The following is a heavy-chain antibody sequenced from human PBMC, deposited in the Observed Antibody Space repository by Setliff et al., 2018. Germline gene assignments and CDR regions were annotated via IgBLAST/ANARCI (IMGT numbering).Heavy chain of an antibody. V-gene: IGHV1-69*05. J-gene: IGHJ6*03. CDR3: ARDPWGGGKSIRYYMDV. CDR2: TIPVFGTT. CDR1: GGTFSTFG. Sequence: GASVKVSCKTSGGTFSTFGIHWVRQAPGQGLVWMGGTIPVFGTTDYSQKFQGRVTITTDKSTSTAYMELSSLRSEDTAIYYCARDPWGGGKSIRYYMDVWGKGTTVTVSS. D-gene: IGHD2-15*01.